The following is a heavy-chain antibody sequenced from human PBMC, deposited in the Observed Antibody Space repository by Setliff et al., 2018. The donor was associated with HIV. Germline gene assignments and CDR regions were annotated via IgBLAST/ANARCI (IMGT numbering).Heavy chain of an antibody. J-gene: IGHJ5*01. D-gene: IGHD3-10*01. CDR2: INPSGGST. Sequence: GASVKVSCKASGYTFTSYYIHWVRQAPGQGLEWMGRINPSGGSTSYAQKFQGRVTMTRDTSTSTVYMELSSLRSEDTATYYCARRGVPQQIDLDSWGHGTLVTVSS. CDR1: GYTFTSYY. CDR3: ARRGVPQQIDLDS. V-gene: IGHV1-46*01.